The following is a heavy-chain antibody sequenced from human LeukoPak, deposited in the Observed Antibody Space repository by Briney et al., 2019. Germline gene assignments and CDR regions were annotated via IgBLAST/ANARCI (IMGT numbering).Heavy chain of an antibody. CDR3: INRGVAESYLHS. J-gene: IGHJ4*02. D-gene: IGHD3-10*01. CDR2: IYSSGTT. V-gene: IGHV4-4*08. CDR1: GGSLSGYY. Sequence: WETLSLSCTVSGGSLSGYYVTWIRQTPGKTLEWIGYIYSSGTTNYNPSFKIRVTIAVDTPKNQFSLKRNSVTATDTAIYYSINRGVAESYLHSWGQGTLVIVSS.